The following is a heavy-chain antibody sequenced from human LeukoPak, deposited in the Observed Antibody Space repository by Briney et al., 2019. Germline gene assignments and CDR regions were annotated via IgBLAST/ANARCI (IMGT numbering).Heavy chain of an antibody. CDR2: INPNSGNT. V-gene: IGHV1-8*01. D-gene: IGHD7-27*01. CDR3: ARGLIGDPYYDYGMDV. Sequence: ASVKVSCKASGYTFTSYDINWVRQATGQGLEWMGWINPNSGNTGYAQKFQGRVTMTRNTSISTAYMELSSLRSEDTAVYYCARGLIGDPYYDYGMDVWGQGTTVTVSS. CDR1: GYTFTSYD. J-gene: IGHJ6*02.